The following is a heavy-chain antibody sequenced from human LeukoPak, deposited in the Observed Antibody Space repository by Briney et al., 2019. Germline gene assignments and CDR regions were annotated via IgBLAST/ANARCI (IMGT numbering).Heavy chain of an antibody. CDR1: GNTFTGYY. V-gene: IGHV1-2*02. J-gene: IGHJ4*02. CDR2: INPNSGGT. CDR3: ARDAQGYCGSGSPDY. Sequence: GASVKVSCKASGNTFTGYYMHWVRQAPGQGLEWMGWINPNSGGTNYAQKFQGRVTMTRDTSISTAYMELSRLRSDDTAVYYCARDAQGYCGSGSPDYWGQGTLVTVSS. D-gene: IGHD3-10*01.